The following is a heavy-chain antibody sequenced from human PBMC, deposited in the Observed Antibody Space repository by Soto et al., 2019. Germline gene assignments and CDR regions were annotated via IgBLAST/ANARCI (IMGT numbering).Heavy chain of an antibody. Sequence: ASVKVSCKVSGYTFSDYYIHWVRQAPGQGLEWMGWINPNSGGTKYAPKFQGGVTMTRDTSITTAYMELSRLRSDDTAVYYCVRDRESSGTLSAYWGQGTLVTVSS. J-gene: IGHJ4*02. D-gene: IGHD2-15*01. CDR3: VRDRESSGTLSAY. CDR2: INPNSGGT. CDR1: GYTFSDYY. V-gene: IGHV1-2*02.